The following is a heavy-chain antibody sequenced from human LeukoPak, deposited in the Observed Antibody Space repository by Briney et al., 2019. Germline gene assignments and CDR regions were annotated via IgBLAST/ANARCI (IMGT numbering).Heavy chain of an antibody. J-gene: IGHJ4*02. CDR2: IKSNPDGGTT. CDR3: TTLSYDIHY. D-gene: IGHD3-10*01. CDR1: GFGFTNAW. Sequence: GGSLRLSCAASGFGFTNAWMTWVRQAPGKAPEWVGRIKSNPDGGTTDYAAPVKGRFTISRDDSKNTLHLQLNSLKTEDTAVYYCTTLSYDIHYWGQGTLVTVSS. V-gene: IGHV3-15*01.